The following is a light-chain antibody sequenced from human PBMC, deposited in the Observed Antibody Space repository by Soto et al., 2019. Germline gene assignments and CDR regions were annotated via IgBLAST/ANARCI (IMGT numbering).Light chain of an antibody. CDR1: QRISNY. J-gene: IGKJ2*01. V-gene: IGKV1-39*01. Sequence: DIRMTQSPSSLSASVGDSVTIACRASQRISNYLNWYQQKPGRAPDLLIFAASILHSGVPSRFSGSGYGTDFTLTISSLQPEDFATYYCQQSDSSPYTFGQGTKLEI. CDR2: AAS. CDR3: QQSDSSPYT.